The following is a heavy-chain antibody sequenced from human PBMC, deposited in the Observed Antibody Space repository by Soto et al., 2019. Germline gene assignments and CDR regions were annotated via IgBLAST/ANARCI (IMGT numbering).Heavy chain of an antibody. CDR2: ISAGNGNT. D-gene: IGHD3-22*01. J-gene: IGHJ6*02. Sequence: QIQLMQSGAEVKKPGASVKVSCKASGYTFTSYGIHWVRQAPGQRLEWTGWISAGNGNTKYSEKFQGRVTITRDTSASTAYLELSSLRSEDTAVYYCASDPNDSSAYYHHYYYGMDVLGQRTTVTVSS. CDR1: GYTFTSYG. CDR3: ASDPNDSSAYYHHYYYGMDV. V-gene: IGHV1-3*01.